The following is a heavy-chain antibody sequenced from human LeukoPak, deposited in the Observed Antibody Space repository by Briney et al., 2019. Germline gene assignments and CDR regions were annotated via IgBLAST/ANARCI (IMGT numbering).Heavy chain of an antibody. J-gene: IGHJ4*02. Sequence: GRSLRLSCAASGFTFDDYAMHWVRQAPGKGLEWVSGISWNSGSIGYADSVKGRFTISRDNAKNSLYLQMNSPRAEDMALYYCAKGYERYCGGDCPIDYWGQGTLVTVSS. D-gene: IGHD2-21*02. CDR3: AKGYERYCGGDCPIDY. V-gene: IGHV3-9*03. CDR1: GFTFDDYA. CDR2: ISWNSGSI.